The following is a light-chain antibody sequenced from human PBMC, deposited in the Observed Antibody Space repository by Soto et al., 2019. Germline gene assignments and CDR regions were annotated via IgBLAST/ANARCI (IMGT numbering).Light chain of an antibody. CDR3: SSYTSSSTYV. J-gene: IGLJ1*01. CDR1: SSDVGGYNY. CDR2: EVS. V-gene: IGLV2-14*01. Sequence: QSALTQSASVSGSPGQSITISCTGTSSDVGGYNYVSWYQQHPGKAPKLMIYEVSNRPSGLSNRFSGSKSGNTASLTISGLQAEDEADYYCSSYTSSSTYVFGTGTKVTVL.